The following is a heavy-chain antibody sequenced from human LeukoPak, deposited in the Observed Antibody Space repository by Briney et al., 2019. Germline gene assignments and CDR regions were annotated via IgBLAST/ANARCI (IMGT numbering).Heavy chain of an antibody. CDR3: AKDPGSGWLGYAFDI. D-gene: IGHD6-19*01. J-gene: IGHJ3*02. CDR1: GFTFSSYW. V-gene: IGHV3-7*03. Sequence: GGSLRLSCAASGFTFSSYWMNWARQAPGKGLEWVASINHNGNVNYYVDSVKGRFTISRDNAKNSLYLQMSNLRAEDTAVYYCAKDPGSGWLGYAFDIWGQGTMVTVSS. CDR2: INHNGNVN.